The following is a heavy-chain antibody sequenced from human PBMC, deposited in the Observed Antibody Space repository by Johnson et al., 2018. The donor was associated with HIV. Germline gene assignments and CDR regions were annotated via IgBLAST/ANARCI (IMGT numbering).Heavy chain of an antibody. Sequence: VQLVESGGGLVKPGGSLRLSCAASGFTFSHAWMSWVRQAPGKGLEWVARIKSKTDGGTTDYAAPVKGRFTISRDDSKNTLYLQMNSLKNEDTAVYYCTTDRGYYDSRGYSRAFDIWGQGTMVTVSS. J-gene: IGHJ3*02. CDR1: GFTFSHAW. D-gene: IGHD3-22*01. CDR3: TTDRGYYDSRGYSRAFDI. CDR2: IKSKTDGGTT. V-gene: IGHV3-15*01.